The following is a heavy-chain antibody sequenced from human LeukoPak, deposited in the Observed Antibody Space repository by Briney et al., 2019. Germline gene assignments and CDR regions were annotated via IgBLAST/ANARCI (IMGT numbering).Heavy chain of an antibody. D-gene: IGHD2-15*01. V-gene: IGHV1-18*04. Sequence: ASVKVSCKASGYTFTGYYMHWVRQAPGQGLEWMGWISAYNGNTNYAQKLQGRVTMTTDTSTSTAYMELRSLRSDDTAVYYCARQPPPYCSGGSCFGVGWFDPWGQGTLVTVSS. CDR1: GYTFTGYY. J-gene: IGHJ5*02. CDR2: ISAYNGNT. CDR3: ARQPPPYCSGGSCFGVGWFDP.